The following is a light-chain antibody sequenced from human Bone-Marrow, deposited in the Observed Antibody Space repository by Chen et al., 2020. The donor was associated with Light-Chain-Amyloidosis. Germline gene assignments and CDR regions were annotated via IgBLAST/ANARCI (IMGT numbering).Light chain of an antibody. J-gene: IGKJ1*01. Sequence: DIQLTQSPSFLSASVGDRVTITCRASQGISSYLAWYQQKPGKAPTLLIYTASTLQSGVPSRFSGGGSGTEFTLTISSLQPEDFAVYYCQQRSDWPPKFGQGTKLEIK. CDR1: QGISSY. CDR3: QQRSDWPPK. CDR2: TAS. V-gene: IGKV1-9*01.